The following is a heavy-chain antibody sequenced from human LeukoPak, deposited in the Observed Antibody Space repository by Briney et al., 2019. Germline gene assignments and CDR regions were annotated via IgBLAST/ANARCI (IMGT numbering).Heavy chain of an antibody. J-gene: IGHJ4*02. Sequence: PGGSLRLSCEASGFIFNTYAIYWVRRAPGKGLEWVSGICGSGGCTYYADSVKGRFTISRDNSKNTVYLQMNSLTADDTAVYYCAKTTVGYSSGRYPGWPADSWGQGALVTVSS. CDR3: AKTTVGYSSGRYPGWPADS. V-gene: IGHV3-23*01. D-gene: IGHD6-19*01. CDR2: ICGSGGCT. CDR1: GFIFNTYA.